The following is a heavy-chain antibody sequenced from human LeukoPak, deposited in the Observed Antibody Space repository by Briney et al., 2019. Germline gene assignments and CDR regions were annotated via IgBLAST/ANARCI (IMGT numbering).Heavy chain of an antibody. CDR1: GYTFTSYD. Sequence: GASVKVSCKASGYTFTSYDINWVRQATGQGLEWMGWISAYNANTNYAQKLQDRVTMTADTSTTTAYMELRSLRSDDTAMYYCASSKNYYDTNGLDYWGQGTLVTVSS. CDR2: ISAYNANT. J-gene: IGHJ4*02. V-gene: IGHV1-18*01. CDR3: ASSKNYYDTNGLDY. D-gene: IGHD3-22*01.